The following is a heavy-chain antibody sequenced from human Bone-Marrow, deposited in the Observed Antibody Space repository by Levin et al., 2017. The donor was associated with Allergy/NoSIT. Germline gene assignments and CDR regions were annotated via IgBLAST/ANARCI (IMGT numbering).Heavy chain of an antibody. CDR3: ARGIDMASRRDNLDH. J-gene: IGHJ4*02. D-gene: IGHD6-6*01. V-gene: IGHV3-33*01. Sequence: GASVKVSCAASGFTFSSFAMHWVRQAPGKGLEWVAIIWFDGSIEYYLDSVKGRFTISRDNSKNTLYLQMNSLRAEDTARYSCARGIDMASRRDNLDHWGQGTLFTVSS. CDR2: IWFDGSIE. CDR1: GFTFSSFA.